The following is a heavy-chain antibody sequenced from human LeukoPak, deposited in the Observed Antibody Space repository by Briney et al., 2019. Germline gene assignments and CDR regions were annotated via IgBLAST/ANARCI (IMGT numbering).Heavy chain of an antibody. CDR2: IYYSGST. CDR3: ARGLSRHYYMDV. Sequence: PSETLSLTCTVSGGSISSYYWSWIRQTPGKGLEWIGYIYYSGSTNFNPSLKSRVTISVDTPKNQFSLKMSSVTAADTAVYYCARGLSRHYYMDVWGKGTTVTVSS. CDR1: GGSISSYY. J-gene: IGHJ6*03. V-gene: IGHV4-59*01. D-gene: IGHD3-16*02.